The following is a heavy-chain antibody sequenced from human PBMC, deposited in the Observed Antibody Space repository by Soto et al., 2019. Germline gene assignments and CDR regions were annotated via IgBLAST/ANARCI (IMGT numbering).Heavy chain of an antibody. V-gene: IGHV3-30-3*01. CDR1: GFTFSSYA. CDR3: ARGEGAAAGTGFDY. CDR2: ISYDGSNK. J-gene: IGHJ4*02. Sequence: GGSLRLSCAASGFTFSSYAMHWVRQAPGKGLEWVAVISYDGSNKYYADSVKGRFTISRDNSKNTLYLQMNSLRAEDTAVYYCARGEGAAAGTGFDYWGQGTLVTVSS. D-gene: IGHD6-13*01.